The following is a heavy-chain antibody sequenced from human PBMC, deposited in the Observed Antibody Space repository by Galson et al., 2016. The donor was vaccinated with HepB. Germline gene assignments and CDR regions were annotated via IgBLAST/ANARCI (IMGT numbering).Heavy chain of an antibody. CDR2: IHRDGSDK. Sequence: SLRLSCAASGFTFSNYWMSWVRQAPGKGLEWVANIHRDGSDKYYVDSVKGRFTISRDNAKNSLYLQMNSLRGEDTAVYYCARGTRSNDWYPYCMDVWGKGTTVTVSS. CDR1: GFTFSNYW. V-gene: IGHV3-7*03. CDR3: ARGTRSNDWYPYCMDV. J-gene: IGHJ6*03. D-gene: IGHD6-19*01.